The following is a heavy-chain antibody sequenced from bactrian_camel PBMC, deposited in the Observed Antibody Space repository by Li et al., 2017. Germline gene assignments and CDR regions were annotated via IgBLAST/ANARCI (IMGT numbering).Heavy chain of an antibody. CDR1: FFTLDDFD. Sequence: QLVESGGGSVQTGGSLRLSCKPSFFTLDDFDMMWYRQPPGSECERVSIISSDGTTYYADSVKGRFTISRDSSETTLYLQMNSLKPEDTAMYYCAADPTLYDCWALAWSTPSPVGYQGQGTQVTVS. CDR2: IISSDGTT. J-gene: IGHJ6*01. V-gene: IGHV3S61*01. CDR3: AADPTLYDCWALAWSTPSPVGY. D-gene: IGHD1*01.